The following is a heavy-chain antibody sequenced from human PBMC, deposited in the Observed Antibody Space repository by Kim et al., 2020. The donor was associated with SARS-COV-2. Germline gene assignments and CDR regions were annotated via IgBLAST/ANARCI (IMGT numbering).Heavy chain of an antibody. D-gene: IGHD4-4*01. J-gene: IGHJ3*02. CDR3: ARGTTKGGAFDI. Sequence: SETLSLTCTVSGGSISSYYWSWIRQPPGKGLEWIGYIYYSGSTNYNPSLKSRVTISVDTSKNQFFLKLSSVTAADTAVYYCARGTTKGGAFDIWGQGTMVTVSS. CDR2: IYYSGST. V-gene: IGHV4-59*01. CDR1: GGSISSYY.